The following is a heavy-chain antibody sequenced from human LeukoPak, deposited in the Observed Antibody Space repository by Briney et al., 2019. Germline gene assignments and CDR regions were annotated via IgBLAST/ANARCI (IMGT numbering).Heavy chain of an antibody. D-gene: IGHD5-24*01. CDR3: ARGDGYNAIFDY. CDR1: GFTFSSYW. V-gene: IGHV3-74*01. J-gene: IGHJ4*02. Sequence: GGSMRLSCAASGFTFSSYWMHWVRQAPGKGLVWVSRINSDGSSTSYADSVKGRFTISRDNAKNTLYLQMDSLRAEDTAVYYCARGDGYNAIFDYWGQGTLVTVSS. CDR2: INSDGSST.